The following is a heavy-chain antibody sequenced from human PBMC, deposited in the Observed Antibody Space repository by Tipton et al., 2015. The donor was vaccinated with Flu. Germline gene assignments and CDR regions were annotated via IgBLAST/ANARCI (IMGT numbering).Heavy chain of an antibody. CDR1: GGSISSGGEY. J-gene: IGHJ5*02. D-gene: IGHD4-11*01. CDR2: IYYSGGT. CDR3: ARRDFSNYVSEPKNWFDI. V-gene: IGHV4-31*02. Sequence: LRLSCSVSGGSISSGGEYWTWIRQHPGKGLEWIASIYYSGGTYYNPSLEGRVTMSVDTSKNQFSLRLTSVTAADTAVYFCARRDFSNYVSEPKNWFDIWGQGTLVTVSS.